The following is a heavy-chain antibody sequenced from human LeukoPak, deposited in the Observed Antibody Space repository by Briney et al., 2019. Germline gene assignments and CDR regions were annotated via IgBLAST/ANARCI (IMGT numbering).Heavy chain of an antibody. Sequence: GGSLRLSCAASGFTFSSYEMNWVRQAPGKGLEWVSYISSSGSTIYYADPVKGRFTISRDNAKNSLYLQMNSLRAEDTAVYYCATYCSGGSCYRNSFDYWGQGTLVTVSS. CDR2: ISSSGSTI. CDR1: GFTFSSYE. D-gene: IGHD2-15*01. J-gene: IGHJ4*02. V-gene: IGHV3-48*03. CDR3: ATYCSGGSCYRNSFDY.